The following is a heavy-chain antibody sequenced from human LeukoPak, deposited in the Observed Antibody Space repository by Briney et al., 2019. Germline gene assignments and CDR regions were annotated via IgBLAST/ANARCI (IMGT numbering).Heavy chain of an antibody. CDR3: ARPYYYDSRIDP. V-gene: IGHV4-30-4*01. CDR1: GVSINSGDYY. D-gene: IGHD3-22*01. J-gene: IGHJ5*02. CDR2: MYYSGST. Sequence: SQTLSLTCTVSGVSINSGDYYWSWIRQPPGRGLEWVGYMYYSGSTYYNPSLKSRVTTSVDTSKNQFSLKLSSVTAADTAVYYCARPYYYDSRIDPWGQGTLVTVSS.